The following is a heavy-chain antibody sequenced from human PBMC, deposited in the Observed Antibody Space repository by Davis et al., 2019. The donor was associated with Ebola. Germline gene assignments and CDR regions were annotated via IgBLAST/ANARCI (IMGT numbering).Heavy chain of an antibody. CDR3: ARVAEMRVFGYYYYYMDV. D-gene: IGHD3-16*01. Sequence: PGGSLRLSCAAYGGSFSGYYWSWIRQPPGKGLEWIGEINHSGSTNYNPSLKSRVTISVDTSKNQFSLKLSSVTAADTAVYYCARVAEMRVFGYYYYYMDVWGKGTTVTVSS. CDR2: INHSGST. CDR1: GGSFSGYY. J-gene: IGHJ6*03. V-gene: IGHV4-34*01.